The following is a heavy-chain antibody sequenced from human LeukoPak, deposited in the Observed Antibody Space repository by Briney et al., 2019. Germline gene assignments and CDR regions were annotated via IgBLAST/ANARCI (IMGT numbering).Heavy chain of an antibody. J-gene: IGHJ5*02. Sequence: GGSLRLSCAASGFTFSSYAMSWVRQAPGKGLEWVSAISGSGGSTYYADSVKGRFTVSRDNSKNILYLQMNSLRVEDTAVYFCAKGAILGATRGTNCFDPWGQGTLVTVSS. V-gene: IGHV3-23*01. CDR1: GFTFSSYA. CDR3: AKGAILGATRGTNCFDP. CDR2: ISGSGGST. D-gene: IGHD1-26*01.